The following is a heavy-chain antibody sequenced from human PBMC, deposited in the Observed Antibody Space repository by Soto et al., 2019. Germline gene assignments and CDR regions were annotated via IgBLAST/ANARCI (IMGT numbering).Heavy chain of an antibody. CDR3: AKDAGGNYYYGMDV. Sequence: GGSLRLSCAASGFTFDDYAMHWVRQAPGKGLEWVSGISWNSGSIGYADSVKGRFTISRDNAKNSLYLQMNSLRAEDTALYYCAKDAGGNYYYGMDVWGQGTTVTVSS. CDR2: ISWNSGSI. D-gene: IGHD3-10*01. J-gene: IGHJ6*02. V-gene: IGHV3-9*01. CDR1: GFTFDDYA.